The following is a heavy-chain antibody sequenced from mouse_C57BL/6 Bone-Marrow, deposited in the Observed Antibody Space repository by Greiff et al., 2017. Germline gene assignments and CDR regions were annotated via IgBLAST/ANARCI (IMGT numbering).Heavy chain of an antibody. Sequence: EVMLVESGGDLVKPGGSLKLSCAASGFTFSSYGMSWVRQTPDKRLEWVATISSGGSYTYYPDSVQGRFTLSRDNATNSLYLQMSSLKSEDTAMYYCASGGVYYFDYWGQGTTLTVSS. J-gene: IGHJ2*01. CDR3: ASGGVYYFDY. V-gene: IGHV5-6*01. CDR2: ISSGGSYT. CDR1: GFTFSSYG.